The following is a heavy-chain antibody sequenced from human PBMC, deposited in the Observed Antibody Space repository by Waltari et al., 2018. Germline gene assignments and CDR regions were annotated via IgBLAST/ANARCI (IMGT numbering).Heavy chain of an antibody. J-gene: IGHJ3*02. CDR2: MSYSGGT. V-gene: IGHV4-39*01. CDR3: ARQNSLSNDGFDI. CDR1: GGYIGSSSYY. Sequence: QMQLQESGPGLVKPSETLSLTCSVSGGYIGSSSYYWGWIRQAPGKGLEWIGSMSYSGGTYYNPPHKSRVTISEDTSKNQLSLKVSSVTAADTAVYYCARQNSLSNDGFDIWGQGTLVTVSS.